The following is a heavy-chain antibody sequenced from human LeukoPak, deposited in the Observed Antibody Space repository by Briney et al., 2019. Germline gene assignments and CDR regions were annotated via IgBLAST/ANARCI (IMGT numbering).Heavy chain of an antibody. CDR3: AKRGVVIRVILVGFHKEAYYFDS. CDR1: GITLINYG. CDR2: ISDRGGRT. D-gene: IGHD3-22*01. Sequence: GGSLRLSCAVSGITLINYGMRWVRQAPGQGLEWVSGISDRGGRTNYADSGKGRFTISRDNPKITLYLQMNSLSAEDTAVYFCAKRGVVIRVILVGFHKEAYYFDSWGQGALVTVSS. J-gene: IGHJ4*02. V-gene: IGHV3-23*01.